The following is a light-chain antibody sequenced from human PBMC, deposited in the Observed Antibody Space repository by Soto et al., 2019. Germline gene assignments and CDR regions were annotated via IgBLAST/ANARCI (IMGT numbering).Light chain of an antibody. V-gene: IGKV1-17*02. CDR2: GAS. J-gene: IGKJ1*01. Sequence: DIQMTQSPSSLSASVGDRVTITFRASQGIRIDLGWFQQRPGKAPKRLIYGASSLQSGVPSRFRGSGSRKELTLTIRNLQPEDFPTDYCLQHNSFQLTLGHGTKVDIK. CDR1: QGIRID. CDR3: LQHNSFQLT.